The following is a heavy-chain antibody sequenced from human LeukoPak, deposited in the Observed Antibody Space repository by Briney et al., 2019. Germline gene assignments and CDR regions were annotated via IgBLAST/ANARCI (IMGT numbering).Heavy chain of an antibody. D-gene: IGHD6-19*01. CDR2: IYYSGST. CDR3: AKDTVNSGSSY. Sequence: PSETLSLTCTVSGGSISSSSYYWGWIRQPPGKGLEWIGSIYYSGSTYYSPSLKSRVTISVDTSKNQFSLKLSSVTAADTAVYYCAKDTVNSGSSYWGQGTLVTVSS. CDR1: GGSISSSSYY. J-gene: IGHJ4*02. V-gene: IGHV4-39*07.